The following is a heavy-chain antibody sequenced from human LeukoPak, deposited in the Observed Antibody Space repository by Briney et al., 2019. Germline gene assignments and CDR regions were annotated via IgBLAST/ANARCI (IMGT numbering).Heavy chain of an antibody. D-gene: IGHD6-19*01. CDR1: GFTVSNNY. Sequence: GGSLRLSCAASGFTVSNNYMSWVRQAPGKGLEWVSLIYSGGSTYYADSVKGRFTISRDNSKNTLYLQMNSLRAEDTAVYYCAKDRSIAVADGNDYWGQGTLVTVSS. CDR2: IYSGGST. CDR3: AKDRSIAVADGNDY. V-gene: IGHV3-53*01. J-gene: IGHJ4*02.